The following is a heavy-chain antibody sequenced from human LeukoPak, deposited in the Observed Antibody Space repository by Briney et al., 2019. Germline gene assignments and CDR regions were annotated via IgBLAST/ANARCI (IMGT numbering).Heavy chain of an antibody. CDR2: ISYDGSNK. CDR3: ARDSRSLYYYYGMDV. V-gene: IGHV3-30-3*01. CDR1: GFTFSSYA. D-gene: IGHD1-26*01. J-gene: IGHJ6*02. Sequence: GGSLRLSCAASGFTFSSYAMHWVRQAPGKGLEWVAVISYDGSNKYYADSVKGRFTISRDNSKNTLYLQMNSLRAEDTAVYYCARDSRSLYYYYGMDVWGQGTTVTVSS.